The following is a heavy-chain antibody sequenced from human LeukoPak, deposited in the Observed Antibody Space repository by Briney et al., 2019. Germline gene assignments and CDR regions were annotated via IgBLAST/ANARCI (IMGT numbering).Heavy chain of an antibody. J-gene: IGHJ4*02. Sequence: GASVNVSFTASGGTFSSYAISWVRQAPGQGLEWMGGIIPIFGTANYAQKFQGRVTITADESTSTAYMELSSLRSEDTAVYYCARGMYDYGDYGLDYWGQGTLVTVSS. CDR1: GGTFSSYA. CDR3: ARGMYDYGDYGLDY. D-gene: IGHD4-17*01. V-gene: IGHV1-69*01. CDR2: IIPIFGTA.